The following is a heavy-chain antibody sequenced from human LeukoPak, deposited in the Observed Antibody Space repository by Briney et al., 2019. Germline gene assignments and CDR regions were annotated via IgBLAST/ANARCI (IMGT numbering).Heavy chain of an antibody. Sequence: GGSLTLSCAASGFTFSSYAMSWVRQAPGKGLAWVSAISGSGGSTYYADSVKGRFTISRDNSKNTLYLQMNSLRAEDTAVYYCAKFRYCSSTSCPFDYWGQGTLVTVSS. CDR1: GFTFSSYA. V-gene: IGHV3-23*01. J-gene: IGHJ4*02. CDR3: AKFRYCSSTSCPFDY. D-gene: IGHD2-2*01. CDR2: ISGSGGST.